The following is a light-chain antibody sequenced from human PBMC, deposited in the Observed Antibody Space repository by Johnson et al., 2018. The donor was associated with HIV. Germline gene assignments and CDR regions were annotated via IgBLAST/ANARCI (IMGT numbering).Light chain of an antibody. Sequence: QSVLTQSPSVSAAPGQKVTISCSGSSSNIGNNYVSWYQHLPRTAPKLLIYDNNKRPSGIPDRFSGSKSGTSATLGITGLTTGDEADYYCGTWDSSLSAHYVFGTGTKVTVL. J-gene: IGLJ1*01. CDR1: SSNIGNNY. CDR2: DNN. CDR3: GTWDSSLSAHYV. V-gene: IGLV1-51*01.